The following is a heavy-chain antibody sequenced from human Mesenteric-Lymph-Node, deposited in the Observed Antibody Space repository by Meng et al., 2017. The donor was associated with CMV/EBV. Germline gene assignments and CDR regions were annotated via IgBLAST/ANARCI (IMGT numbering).Heavy chain of an antibody. Sequence: LSLTCAVFGGSFSGYYWGWIRQPPGKGLEWIGEISHSGSTNYNPSLKSRVTISVDTSKKQFSLKLSSVTAADTAVYYCASFHPPMDVWGQGTTVTVSS. CDR1: GGSFSGYY. CDR3: ASFHPPMDV. V-gene: IGHV4-34*01. J-gene: IGHJ6*02. CDR2: ISHSGST.